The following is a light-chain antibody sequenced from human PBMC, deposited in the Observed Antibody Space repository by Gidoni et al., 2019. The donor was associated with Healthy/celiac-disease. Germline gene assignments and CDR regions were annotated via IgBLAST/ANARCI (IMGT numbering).Light chain of an antibody. Sequence: EIVMTQSPATLSVSPGERATHSCSTSQSVSSNLAWYQQKPGQAPRLLIYGASTRATGIPARFSGSGSGTEFTLTISSLQSEDFAVYYCQQYNNWPLYTFGQGTKLEIK. CDR1: QSVSSN. V-gene: IGKV3-15*01. J-gene: IGKJ2*01. CDR3: QQYNNWPLYT. CDR2: GAS.